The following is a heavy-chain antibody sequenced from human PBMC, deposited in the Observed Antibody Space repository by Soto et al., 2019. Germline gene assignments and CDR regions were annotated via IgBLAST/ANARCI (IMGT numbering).Heavy chain of an antibody. J-gene: IGHJ6*02. V-gene: IGHV1-2*02. Sequence: ASVKVSCKVSGYTFTGYYMHWVRQAPGQGLEWMGWINPNSGGTNYAQKFQGRVTMTRDTSISTAYMELSRLRSDDTAVYYCARERASGSSPMDVWGQGTTVTVSS. D-gene: IGHD1-26*01. CDR1: GYTFTGYY. CDR2: INPNSGGT. CDR3: ARERASGSSPMDV.